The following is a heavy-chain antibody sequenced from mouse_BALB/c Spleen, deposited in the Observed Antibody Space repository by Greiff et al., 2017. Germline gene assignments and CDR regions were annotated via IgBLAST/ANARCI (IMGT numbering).Heavy chain of an antibody. CDR1: GFTFSSYA. Sequence: EVQLVESGGGLVKPGGSLKLSCAASGFTFSSYAMSWVRQTPEKRLEWVATISSGGSYTYYPDSVKGRFTISRDNAKNTLYLQMSSLRSEDTAMYYCARPLMITAWFAYWGQGTLVTVSA. CDR2: ISSGGSYT. CDR3: ARPLMITAWFAY. J-gene: IGHJ3*01. D-gene: IGHD2-4*01. V-gene: IGHV5-9-3*01.